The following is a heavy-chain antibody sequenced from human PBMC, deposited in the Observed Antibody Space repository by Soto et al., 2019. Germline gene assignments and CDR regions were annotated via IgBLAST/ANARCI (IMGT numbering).Heavy chain of an antibody. CDR1: GGSISSYY. J-gene: IGHJ4*02. V-gene: IGHV4-59*01. D-gene: IGHD2-2*01. Sequence: SETLSLTCTVSGGSISSYYWSWIRQPPGKGLEWIGYIYYSGSTNYNPSLKSRVTISVDTSKNQFSLKLSSVTAADTAVYYCASTFCSSTRCLPFDYWGQGTLVTVSS. CDR3: ASTFCSSTRCLPFDY. CDR2: IYYSGST.